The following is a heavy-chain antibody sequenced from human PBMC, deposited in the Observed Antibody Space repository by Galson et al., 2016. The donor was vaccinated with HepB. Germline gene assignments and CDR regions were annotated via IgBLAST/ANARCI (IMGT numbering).Heavy chain of an antibody. V-gene: IGHV3-13*05. CDR2: IGIAGDP. Sequence: SLRLSCAASGFTFSGSDMYWVRQRTGKGLEWVSGIGIAGDPYYPGSVKGRFTISRENAKNSLYLQMNSLRAGDTAVYYCARYHSDAFDIWGQGTMVTVSS. CDR3: ARYHSDAFDI. J-gene: IGHJ3*02. CDR1: GFTFSGSD. D-gene: IGHD3-22*01.